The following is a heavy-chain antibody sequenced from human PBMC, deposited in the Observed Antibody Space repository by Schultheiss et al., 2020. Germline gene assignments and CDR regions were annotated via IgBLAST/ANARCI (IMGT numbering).Heavy chain of an antibody. D-gene: IGHD3-10*01. CDR2: ISAYNGNT. Sequence: ASVKVSCKASGYTFTSYGISWVRQAPGQGLEWMGWISAYNGNTNYAQKLQGRVTITADESTSTAYMELSSLRSEDTAVYYCAKDIGGSGSYYGNWFDPWGKGTLVTVAS. V-gene: IGHV1-18*01. CDR3: AKDIGGSGSYYGNWFDP. CDR1: GYTFTSYG. J-gene: IGHJ5*02.